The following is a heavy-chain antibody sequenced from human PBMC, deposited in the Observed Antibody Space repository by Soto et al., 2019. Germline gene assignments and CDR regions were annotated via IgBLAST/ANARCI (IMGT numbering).Heavy chain of an antibody. D-gene: IGHD3-10*01. CDR2: ISPMFGAA. J-gene: IGHJ4*02. V-gene: IGHV1-69*19. CDR3: AREVQVHTPAFVY. Sequence: QVQLVQSGAEMKKPGASVKVSCQSSGGTLNTYAMNWVRQATGQGPEWMGDISPMFGAANDAPKFQGRVTITADESTGTSYMQLSSLTSEDTALYFCAREVQVHTPAFVYWGQGTLVTVSS. CDR1: GGTLNTYA.